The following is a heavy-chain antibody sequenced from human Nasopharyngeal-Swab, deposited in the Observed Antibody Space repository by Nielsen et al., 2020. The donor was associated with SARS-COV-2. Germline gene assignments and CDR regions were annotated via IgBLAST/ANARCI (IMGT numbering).Heavy chain of an antibody. V-gene: IGHV3-23*03. CDR3: AKWSHYDFWSGYSN. Sequence: SCVETGCPFSSHAMSWVRQAPGKGLEWVSVIYSGGSSTYYADSVKGRFTISRDNSKNTLYLQMNSLRAEDAAVYYCAKWSHYDFWSGYSNWGQGTLVTVSS. CDR1: GCPFSSHA. J-gene: IGHJ4*02. CDR2: IYSGGSST. D-gene: IGHD3-3*01.